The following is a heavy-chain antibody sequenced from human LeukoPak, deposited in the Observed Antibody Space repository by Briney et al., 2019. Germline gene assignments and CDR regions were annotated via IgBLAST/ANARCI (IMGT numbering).Heavy chain of an antibody. J-gene: IGHJ4*02. CDR2: MNPNSGNT. D-gene: IGHD5-24*01. CDR3: ARTWGVEMATISTIDY. V-gene: IGHV1-8*02. CDR1: GYTFTSYD. Sequence: ASVKVSCKASGYTFTSYDINWVRQATGQGLEWMGWMNPNSGNTGYAQKFQGRVTMARDTSISTAYMELSRLRSDDTAVYYCARTWGVEMATISTIDYWGQGTLVTVSS.